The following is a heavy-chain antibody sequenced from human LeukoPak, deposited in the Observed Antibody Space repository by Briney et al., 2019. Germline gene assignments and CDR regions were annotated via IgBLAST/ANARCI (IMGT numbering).Heavy chain of an antibody. V-gene: IGHV4-34*01. CDR3: AREGGIVVVPAAPNWYFDL. Sequence: SETLSLTCAVYGGSFTKHQWSWIRQPPGKGLEWIGAINDGGSTNYNPSLKSRVTISVDTSKNQFSLKLSSVTAADTAVYYCAREGGIVVVPAAPNWYFDLWGRGTLVSVSS. CDR2: INDGGST. J-gene: IGHJ2*01. CDR1: GGSFTKHQ. D-gene: IGHD2-2*01.